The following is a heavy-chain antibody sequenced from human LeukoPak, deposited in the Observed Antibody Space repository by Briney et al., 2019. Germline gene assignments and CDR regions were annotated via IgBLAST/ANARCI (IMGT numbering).Heavy chain of an antibody. Sequence: GGSLRLSCAASGFTFSDYYMSWIRQDPGKGLEWVSYISSGTSYTNYADSVKGRFTISRDNAKNSLYLQMNSLRAEDTAVYYCARGGRGYSYGSFEYWGQGTLVTISS. J-gene: IGHJ4*02. CDR1: GFTFSDYY. CDR2: ISSGTSYT. CDR3: ARGGRGYSYGSFEY. D-gene: IGHD5-18*01. V-gene: IGHV3-11*06.